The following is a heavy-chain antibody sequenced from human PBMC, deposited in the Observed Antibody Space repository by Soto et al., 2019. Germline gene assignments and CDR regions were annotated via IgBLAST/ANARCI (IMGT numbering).Heavy chain of an antibody. CDR1: GGSISSYY. J-gene: IGHJ3*02. CDR2: IYYSGST. CDR3: ARGGIAVAGNDAFDI. D-gene: IGHD6-19*01. Sequence: QVQLQESGPGLVKPSETLSLTCTVSGGSISSYYWSWIRQPPGQGLEWIGYIYYSGSTNYNPSLKSRVTISVDTSKNQFSLKLSSVTAADTAVYYCARGGIAVAGNDAFDIWGQGTMVTVSS. V-gene: IGHV4-59*01.